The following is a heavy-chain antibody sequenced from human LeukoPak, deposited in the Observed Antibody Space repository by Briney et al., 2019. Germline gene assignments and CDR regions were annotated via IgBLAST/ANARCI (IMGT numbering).Heavy chain of an antibody. Sequence: ASVKVSCKASGYTFTSYAMHWVRQAPRQRLEWMGWINAGNGNTKYSQKFQGRVTITRDTSASTAYMELSSLRSEDTAVYYCARDRLRGALDDAFDIWGQGTMVTVSS. CDR3: ARDRLRGALDDAFDI. D-gene: IGHD1-26*01. J-gene: IGHJ3*02. CDR1: GYTFTSYA. CDR2: INAGNGNT. V-gene: IGHV1-3*01.